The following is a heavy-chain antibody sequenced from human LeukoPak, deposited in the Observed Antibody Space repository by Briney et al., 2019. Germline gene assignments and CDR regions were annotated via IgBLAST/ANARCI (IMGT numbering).Heavy chain of an antibody. J-gene: IGHJ3*01. V-gene: IGHV3-23*01. D-gene: IGHD3/OR15-3a*01. CDR3: ARDWRQDNAFDL. CDR2: ISGGGGGT. Sequence: GGSLRLSCAVSGITLSNYGMSWVRQAPGKGLEWVAGISGGGGGTYYADSVKGRFIISRDNGKNSLYLQMNRLRVEDTAVYYCARDWRQDNAFDLWGQGTMVTVSS. CDR1: GITLSNYG.